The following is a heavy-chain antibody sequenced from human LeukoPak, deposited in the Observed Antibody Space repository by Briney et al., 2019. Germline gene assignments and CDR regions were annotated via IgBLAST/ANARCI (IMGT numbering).Heavy chain of an antibody. CDR1: GGSISSSSYY. D-gene: IGHD2-2*01. V-gene: IGHV4-39*01. Sequence: SETLSLTCTVSGGSISSSSYYWGWIRQPPGKGLEWIGSIYYSGSTYYNPSLKSRVTISVDTSKNQFSLKLSSVTAADTAVYYCASVLSGYQLCNWFDPWGQGTLVTVSS. CDR2: IYYSGST. CDR3: ASVLSGYQLCNWFDP. J-gene: IGHJ5*02.